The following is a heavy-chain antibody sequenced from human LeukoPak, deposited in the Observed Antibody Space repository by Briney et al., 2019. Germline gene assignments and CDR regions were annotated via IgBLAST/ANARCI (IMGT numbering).Heavy chain of an antibody. D-gene: IGHD2-15*01. V-gene: IGHV3-23*01. J-gene: IGHJ4*02. CDR3: AKGAMVVVVAPTEFDH. CDR2: ISGSGGST. Sequence: GGSLRLSCAASGCTFINYAMNRVRQAPGKGLEWVSAISGSGGSTSYADSVKGRFTISRDNSKNILYLQVNSLRAEDTAVYYCAKGAMVVVVAPTEFDHWGQGALVTVSS. CDR1: GCTFINYA.